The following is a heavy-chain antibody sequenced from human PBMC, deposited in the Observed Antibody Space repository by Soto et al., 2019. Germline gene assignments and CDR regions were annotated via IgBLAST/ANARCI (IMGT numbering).Heavy chain of an antibody. V-gene: IGHV1-2*02. CDR2: ISPKSGGT. CDR1: GGLFSSYA. CDR3: ARPPGYISDWYYFDL. D-gene: IGHD3-9*01. Sequence: ASVKVSCKDTGGLFSSYAVSWVRQAPGQGFEWMGRISPKSGGTNYAQKFQGRVSMTWDTSLKTAYMELSSLMSEDTAVYYCARPPGYISDWYYFDLWGQGTQVTVSS. J-gene: IGHJ4*02.